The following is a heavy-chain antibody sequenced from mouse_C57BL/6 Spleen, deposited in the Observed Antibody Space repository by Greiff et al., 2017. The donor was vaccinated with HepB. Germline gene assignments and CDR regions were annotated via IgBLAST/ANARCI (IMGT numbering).Heavy chain of an antibody. D-gene: IGHD1-1*01. Sequence: EVQRVESGGGLVKPGGSLKLSCAASGFTFSDYGMHWVRQAPEKGLEWVAYISSGSSTIYYADTVKGRFTISRDNAKNTLFLQMTSLRSEDTAMYYCARPRITTVVDPYAMDYWGQGTSVTVSS. CDR3: ARPRITTVVDPYAMDY. J-gene: IGHJ4*01. CDR1: GFTFSDYG. CDR2: ISSGSSTI. V-gene: IGHV5-17*01.